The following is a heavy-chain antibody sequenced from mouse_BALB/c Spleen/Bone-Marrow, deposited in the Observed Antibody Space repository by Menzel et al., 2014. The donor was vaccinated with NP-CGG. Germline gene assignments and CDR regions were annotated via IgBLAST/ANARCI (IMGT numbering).Heavy chain of an antibody. J-gene: IGHJ2*01. CDR2: INPSNGRT. D-gene: IGHD4-1*01. Sequence: QVQLQQSGAELVKPGASVKLSCRASGYTFTTYWMHWVKQRPGQGLEWIGEINPSNGRTNYNEKFKSKATLTVDKSSSTAYMQLSSLTSEDSAVYFCAREANWNFDYWGQGTTLTVSS. CDR1: GYTFTTYW. V-gene: IGHV1S81*02. CDR3: AREANWNFDY.